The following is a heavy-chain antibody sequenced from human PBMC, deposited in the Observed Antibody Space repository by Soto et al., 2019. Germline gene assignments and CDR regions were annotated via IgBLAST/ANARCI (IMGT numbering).Heavy chain of an antibody. J-gene: IGHJ2*01. Sequence: QVQLVESGGGVVQPGRSLRLSCAASGFTFSSYGMHWVRQAPGKGLEWVAVISYDGSNKYYADSVKGRFTISRDNSKNTLYLQMNSLRAEDTAVYYCAKDNKGPNWYFDLWGRGTLVTVSS. CDR1: GFTFSSYG. CDR3: AKDNKGPNWYFDL. CDR2: ISYDGSNK. V-gene: IGHV3-30*18.